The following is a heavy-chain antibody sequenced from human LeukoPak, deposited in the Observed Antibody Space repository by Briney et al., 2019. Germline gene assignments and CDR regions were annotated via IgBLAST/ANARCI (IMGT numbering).Heavy chain of an antibody. Sequence: PGGSLRLSCAASGFTFSNLWMSWVRQAPGKGLKWMANIKQDGSEKYYVDSVKGRFTISRDNAQNSLYLQMNSLRAEDTAIYYCATSTAAAGTDWGQGTLVTVSS. CDR1: GFTFSNLW. D-gene: IGHD6-13*01. V-gene: IGHV3-7*03. J-gene: IGHJ4*02. CDR2: IKQDGSEK. CDR3: ATSTAAAGTD.